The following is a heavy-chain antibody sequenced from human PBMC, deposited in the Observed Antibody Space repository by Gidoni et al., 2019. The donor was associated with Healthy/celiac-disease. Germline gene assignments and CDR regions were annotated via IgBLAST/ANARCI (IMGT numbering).Heavy chain of an antibody. CDR2: IYSGGST. D-gene: IGHD2-15*01. CDR3: AREVVYYYGMDV. V-gene: IGHV3-66*01. Sequence: EVQLVESGGGLVQPGGSLRLSCAASGFTVSSNYMSWVRQAPGKGLEWVSVIYSGGSTYYADSVKGRFTISRDNSKNTLYLQMNSLRAEDTAVYYCAREVVYYYGMDVWGQGTTVTVSS. CDR1: GFTVSSNY. J-gene: IGHJ6*02.